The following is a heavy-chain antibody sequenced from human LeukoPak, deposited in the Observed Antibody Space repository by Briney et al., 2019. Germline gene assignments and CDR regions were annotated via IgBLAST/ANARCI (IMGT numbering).Heavy chain of an antibody. CDR1: GFTFSSYS. Sequence: GGSLRLSCAASGFTFSSYSMNWVRQAPGKGLEWVANIKQDGSEKYYVDSVKGRFTISRDNAKNSLYLQMNSLRAEDTAVYYCARAAWREARINYYDSSAPVRHFDYWGQGTLVTVSS. J-gene: IGHJ4*02. CDR2: IKQDGSEK. D-gene: IGHD3-22*01. V-gene: IGHV3-7*01. CDR3: ARAAWREARINYYDSSAPVRHFDY.